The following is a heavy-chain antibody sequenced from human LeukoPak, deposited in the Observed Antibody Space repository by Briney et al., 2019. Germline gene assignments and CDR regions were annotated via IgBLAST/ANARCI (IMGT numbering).Heavy chain of an antibody. D-gene: IGHD6-19*01. J-gene: IGHJ4*02. CDR1: GGSFSGYY. V-gene: IGHV4-34*01. CDR3: ARVKGDSIAVAEN. Sequence: PSETLSLTCAVYGGSFSGYYWSWIRQPPGKGLEWIGEINHSGSTNYNPSLKSRVTISVDTSKNQFSLKLSSVTAADTAVYYCARVKGDSIAVAENWGQGTLVTVSS. CDR2: INHSGST.